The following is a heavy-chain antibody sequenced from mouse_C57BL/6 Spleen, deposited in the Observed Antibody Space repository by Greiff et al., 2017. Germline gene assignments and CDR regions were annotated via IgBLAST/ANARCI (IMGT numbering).Heavy chain of an antibody. V-gene: IGHV1-15*01. CDR2: IDPETGGT. D-gene: IGHD1-1*01. Sequence: QVQLQQSGAELVRPGASVTLSCKASGYTFTDYEMHWVKQTPVHGLEWIGAIDPETGGTAYNQKFKGKAILTADKSSSTAYIELRSLTSEDSAVYYWTRRGTFYYGSSYGYFDVWGTGTTVTVSS. CDR3: TRRGTFYYGSSYGYFDV. J-gene: IGHJ1*03. CDR1: GYTFTDYE.